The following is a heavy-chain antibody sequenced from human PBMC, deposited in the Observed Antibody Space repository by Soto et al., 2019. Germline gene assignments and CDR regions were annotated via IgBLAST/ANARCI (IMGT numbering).Heavy chain of an antibody. CDR2: IYYSGST. Sequence: PSETLSLTCTVSGGSISSGGYYWSWIRQHPGKGLEWIGYIYYSGSTYYNPSLKSRVTISVDTSKNQFSLKLSSVTAADTAVYYCARGPDILTGYPDWGQGTLVTVSS. V-gene: IGHV4-31*03. D-gene: IGHD3-9*01. CDR3: ARGPDILTGYPD. CDR1: GGSISSGGYY. J-gene: IGHJ4*02.